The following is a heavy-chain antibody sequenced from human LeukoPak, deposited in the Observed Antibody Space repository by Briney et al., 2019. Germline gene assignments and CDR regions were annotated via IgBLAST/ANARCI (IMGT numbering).Heavy chain of an antibody. J-gene: IGHJ4*02. CDR3: ARGGTDCSSTSCSVDG. Sequence: SATLSLTFTVSGGSISSGGYYWSWIRPHPGKGLEWIGYIYYSGSTYYNPSLKSRVTISVDTSKNQFSLKLSSVTAADTAVYYCARGGTDCSSTSCSVDGWGQGTLVTVSS. D-gene: IGHD2-2*01. CDR1: GGSISSGGYY. V-gene: IGHV4-31*03. CDR2: IYYSGST.